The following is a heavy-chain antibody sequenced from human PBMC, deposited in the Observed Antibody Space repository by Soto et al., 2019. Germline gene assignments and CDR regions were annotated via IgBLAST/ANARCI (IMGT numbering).Heavy chain of an antibody. J-gene: IGHJ4*02. Sequence: LRLSCVASGFTFNDYYMSWIRQAPGKGLEWVSYISSSSSYTNYADSVKGRFTISRDNAKNSLYLQMNSLRAEDTAVYYCAREVPPDLNGYSGFDYWGQGTLVTVSS. CDR1: GFTFNDYY. CDR3: AREVPPDLNGYSGFDY. D-gene: IGHD3-22*01. V-gene: IGHV3-11*05. CDR2: ISSSSSYT.